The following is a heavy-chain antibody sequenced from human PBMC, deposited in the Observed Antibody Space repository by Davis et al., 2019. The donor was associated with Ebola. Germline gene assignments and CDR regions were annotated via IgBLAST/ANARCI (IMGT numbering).Heavy chain of an antibody. CDR1: GYTFTSYG. Sequence: ASVKVSCKASGYTFTSYGISWVRQAPGQGLEWMGWISAYNGNTNYAQKLQGRVTITADESTSTAYMELSSLRSEDTAVYYCARPNYYDSSGYSNWFDPWGQGTLVTVSS. CDR2: ISAYNGNT. CDR3: ARPNYYDSSGYSNWFDP. V-gene: IGHV1-18*04. D-gene: IGHD3-22*01. J-gene: IGHJ5*02.